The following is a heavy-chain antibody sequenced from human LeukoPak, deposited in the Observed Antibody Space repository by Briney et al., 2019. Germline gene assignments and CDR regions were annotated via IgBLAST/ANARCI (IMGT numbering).Heavy chain of an antibody. J-gene: IGHJ3*02. CDR3: AGINDAFDI. CDR2: IWYDGSNK. CDR1: GFTFSSYG. Sequence: GGSLRLSCAASGFTFSSYGMHWVRQAPGKGLEWVAVIWYDGSNKYYADSVKGRFTISRDNSKNTPYLQMNSLRAEDTAVYYCAGINDAFDIWGQRTMVTVSS. V-gene: IGHV3-33*01.